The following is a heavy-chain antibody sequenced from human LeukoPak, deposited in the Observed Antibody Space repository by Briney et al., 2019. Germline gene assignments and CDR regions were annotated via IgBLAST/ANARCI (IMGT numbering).Heavy chain of an antibody. Sequence: SETLSLTCTVSGGSINNYYWSWLRQSPGKGLEWIGSIHYSGSTNYNPSLKSRVTISIDTSKNQFSLKLSSVTAADTAVYYCARPDSSTWKFVYWGQGTLVTVSS. V-gene: IGHV4-59*08. CDR2: IHYSGST. CDR3: ARPDSSTWKFVY. CDR1: GGSINNYY. J-gene: IGHJ4*02. D-gene: IGHD6-13*01.